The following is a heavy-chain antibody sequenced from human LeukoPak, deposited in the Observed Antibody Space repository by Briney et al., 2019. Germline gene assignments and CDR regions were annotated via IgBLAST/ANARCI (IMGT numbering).Heavy chain of an antibody. CDR1: GFTFSSYG. J-gene: IGHJ4*02. CDR3: ARGGDYGVYYFDY. V-gene: IGHV3-33*01. Sequence: GGSLRLSCAASGFTFSSYGMHWVRQAPGKGLEWVAVIWYDGSNKYYADSVKGRFTISRDNSKNTLYLQMNSLRAEDTAVYYCARGGDYGVYYFDYWGQGTLVTVSS. CDR2: IWYDGSNK. D-gene: IGHD4-17*01.